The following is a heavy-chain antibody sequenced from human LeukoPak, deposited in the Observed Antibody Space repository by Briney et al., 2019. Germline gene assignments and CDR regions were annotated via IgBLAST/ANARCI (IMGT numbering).Heavy chain of an antibody. CDR1: GFTFSSYG. CDR2: IWYDGSNK. J-gene: IGHJ4*02. V-gene: IGHV3-33*01. D-gene: IGHD2-15*01. Sequence: PGRSLRLSCAASGFTFSSYGMHWVRQAPGKGLEWVAVIWYDGSNKYYADSVKGRFTIPRDNSKNTLYLQMNSLRAEDTAVYYCARRYCSGGSCYLDYWGQGTLVTVSS. CDR3: ARRYCSGGSCYLDY.